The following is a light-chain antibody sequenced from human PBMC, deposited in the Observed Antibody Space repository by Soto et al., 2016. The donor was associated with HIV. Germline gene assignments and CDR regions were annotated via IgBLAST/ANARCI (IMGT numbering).Light chain of an antibody. CDR2: DDS. J-gene: IGLJ2*01. Sequence: SYVLTQSPSVSVAPGKTARIACGGNNIGSKSVHWYQQKPGQAPVLVLYDDSDRPSGIPERFSGSNSGNTASLTISRVEAGDEADYYCQVWDGNSDHVIFGGGTKLTVL. V-gene: IGLV3-21*03. CDR3: QVWDGNSDHVI. CDR1: NIGSKS.